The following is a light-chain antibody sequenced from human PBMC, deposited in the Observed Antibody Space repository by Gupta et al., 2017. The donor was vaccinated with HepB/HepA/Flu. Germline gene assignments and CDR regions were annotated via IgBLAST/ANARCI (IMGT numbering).Light chain of an antibody. CDR1: ESVSSGY. Sequence: EIVLTQSPGTLSLSPGERVTLSCRASESVSSGYVAWYQQKPGQPPTLLMHTTSTRATGVPDRFSGSGAGRNFILTISGLEPEDFAVYYCQQYCSSPRTFGQGTKLEVK. CDR3: QQYCSSPRT. V-gene: IGKV3-20*01. J-gene: IGKJ1*01. CDR2: TTS.